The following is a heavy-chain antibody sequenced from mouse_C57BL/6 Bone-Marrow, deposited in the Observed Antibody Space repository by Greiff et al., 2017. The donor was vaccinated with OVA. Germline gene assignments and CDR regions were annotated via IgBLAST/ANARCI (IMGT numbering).Heavy chain of an antibody. CDR2: ISSGGSYT. D-gene: IGHD2-5*01. Sequence: EVQVVESGGDLVKPGGSLKLSCAASGFTFSSYGMSWVRQTPDKRLEWVATISSGGSYTYYPDSVKGRFTISRDNAKNTLYLQMSSLKSEDTAMYYCARQDYSNYWYFDVWGTGTTVTVSS. CDR1: GFTFSSYG. J-gene: IGHJ1*03. V-gene: IGHV5-6*01. CDR3: ARQDYSNYWYFDV.